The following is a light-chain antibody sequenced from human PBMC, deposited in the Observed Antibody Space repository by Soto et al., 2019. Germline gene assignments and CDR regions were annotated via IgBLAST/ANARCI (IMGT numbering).Light chain of an antibody. CDR2: DAS. V-gene: IGKV1-33*01. CDR1: QSISSW. CDR3: QQYDNLIT. J-gene: IGKJ3*01. Sequence: DIQMTQSPSTLSASVGDRVTITCRASQSISSWLAWYQQKPGKAPKLLIYDASNLETGVPSRFSGSGSGTDFTFTISSLQTEDIATYYCQQYDNLITFGPGTKVDIK.